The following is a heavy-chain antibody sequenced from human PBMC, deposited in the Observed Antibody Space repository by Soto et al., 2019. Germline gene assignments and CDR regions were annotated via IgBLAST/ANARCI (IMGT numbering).Heavy chain of an antibody. CDR3: ARETNNTVTSGERYFDY. J-gene: IGHJ4*02. Sequence: ASVKVSCKASGYTFTSYGISWVRQAPGQRLEWMGWINAGNGNTKYSQKFQGRVTITRDTSASTAYTELSSLRSEDTAVYYCARETNNTVTSGERYFDYWGQGTLVTVSS. CDR1: GYTFTSYG. D-gene: IGHD4-4*01. V-gene: IGHV1-3*01. CDR2: INAGNGNT.